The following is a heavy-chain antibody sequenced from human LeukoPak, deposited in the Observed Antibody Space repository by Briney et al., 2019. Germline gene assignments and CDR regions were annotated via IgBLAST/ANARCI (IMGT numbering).Heavy chain of an antibody. J-gene: IGHJ3*01. D-gene: IGHD1-26*01. CDR1: GFTVSNNY. V-gene: IGHV3-53*01. CDR2: MYSGGDT. CDR3: VRDGGSYQVGSFDY. Sequence: PGGSLRLSCVISGFTVSNNYMSWVRQAPGKGLEWVTLMYSGGDTFYADSVKGRFTISRDTSKNTVYLQMKNLRPEDTAMYYCVRDGGSYQVGSFDYWGQGTMVTVSS.